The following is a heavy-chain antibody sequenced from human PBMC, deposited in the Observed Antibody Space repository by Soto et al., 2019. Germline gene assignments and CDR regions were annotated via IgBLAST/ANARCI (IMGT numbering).Heavy chain of an antibody. Sequence: QVQLVESGGGVVQPGRSLRLSCAASGFTFSNYGMHWVRQAPGKGLEWVAVIWYDGSNKYYGDSVKGRFTISRDNSKNTIYLQMKSVRGEDMAVYDCARERDPMTTVTEIGCWGQGTLVTVSS. CDR2: IWYDGSNK. D-gene: IGHD4-17*01. CDR1: GFTFSNYG. V-gene: IGHV3-33*01. CDR3: ARERDPMTTVTEIGC. J-gene: IGHJ4*02.